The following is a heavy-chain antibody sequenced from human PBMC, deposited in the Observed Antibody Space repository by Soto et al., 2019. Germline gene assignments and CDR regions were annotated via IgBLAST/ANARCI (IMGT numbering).Heavy chain of an antibody. J-gene: IGHJ4*02. CDR3: AGVGDRGYSSGWYYPHVILTYFDY. Sequence: ASVKVSCKASGYTFTSYGISWVRQAPGQGLEWMGWISAYNGNTNYAQKLQGRVTMTTDTSTSTAYMELRSLRSDDTAVYYCAGVGDRGYSSGWYYPHVILTYFDYWGQGTLVTVSS. CDR2: ISAYNGNT. V-gene: IGHV1-18*04. D-gene: IGHD6-19*01. CDR1: GYTFTSYG.